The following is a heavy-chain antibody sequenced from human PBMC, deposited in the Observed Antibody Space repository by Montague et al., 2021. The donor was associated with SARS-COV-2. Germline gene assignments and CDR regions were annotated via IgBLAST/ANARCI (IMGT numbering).Heavy chain of an antibody. CDR1: GDSISRNSYY. Sequence: SETLSLTCTVSGDSISRNSYYWGWIRQPPGKGLEWIGSMPCSGSTYHNPSLKSRVSISVDTSKNQFSLKLSSMTAADTAVYYCAKSAWHNWYFDIWGRGTLVTVSS. CDR2: MPCSGST. CDR3: AKSAWHNWYFDI. D-gene: IGHD2/OR15-2a*01. V-gene: IGHV4-39*01. J-gene: IGHJ2*01.